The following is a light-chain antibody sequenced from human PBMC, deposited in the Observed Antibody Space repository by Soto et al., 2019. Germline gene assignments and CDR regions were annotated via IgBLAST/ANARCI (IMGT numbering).Light chain of an antibody. CDR2: YDD. CDR1: SSNIGNNA. CDR3: AAWDDSLNGHDV. V-gene: IGLV1-36*01. Sequence: QSVLTQPPSVSEAPRQRVTISCSGSSSNIGNNAVNWYQQLPGKAPKLLIYYDDLLPSGVSDRFSGSKSGTSASLAISGLQSEDEADYYCAAWDDSLNGHDVFGTGTKLTVL. J-gene: IGLJ1*01.